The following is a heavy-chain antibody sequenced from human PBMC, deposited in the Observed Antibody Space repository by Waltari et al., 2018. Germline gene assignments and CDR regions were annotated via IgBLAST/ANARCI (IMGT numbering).Heavy chain of an antibody. J-gene: IGHJ4*02. Sequence: EVELVQSGAEVKKPGATVKISCKASGYTFMDYFVHWVQQAPGKGLEWMGRIDPEDGETGYSEKFQGRVTITADTSTDTAYMELSSLTSGDTAVYYCAPLPGGSGQTFDYWGQGTLVTVSS. CDR2: IDPEDGET. V-gene: IGHV1-69-2*01. CDR3: APLPGGSGQTFDY. D-gene: IGHD3-10*01. CDR1: GYTFMDYF.